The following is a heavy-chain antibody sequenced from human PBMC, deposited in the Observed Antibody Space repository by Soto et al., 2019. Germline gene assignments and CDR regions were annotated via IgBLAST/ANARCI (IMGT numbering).Heavy chain of an antibody. Sequence: SLPQSLPNSVFGGTIISYDWSWIRQPTRKGLEWIAYIYYSGTSYNPSLKSRVSISLDTSKTQFSLKLSSVTAADTAVYYCARTYDGSGPNSGGYAFDIWGQGTMVTVSS. CDR1: GGTIISYD. V-gene: IGHV4-59*01. J-gene: IGHJ3*02. CDR3: ARTYDGSGPNSGGYAFDI. D-gene: IGHD3-22*01. CDR2: IYYSGT.